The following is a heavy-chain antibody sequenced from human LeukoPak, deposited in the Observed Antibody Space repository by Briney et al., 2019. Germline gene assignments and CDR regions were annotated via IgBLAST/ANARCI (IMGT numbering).Heavy chain of an antibody. V-gene: IGHV3-23*01. D-gene: IGHD4-17*01. CDR1: GFTFSSYA. J-gene: IGHJ6*03. CDR3: AKGDYGDAWDYYYYYMDV. Sequence: GGSLRLSCAASGFTFSSYAMTWVRQAPGKGLEWVSAISGSGGSTYYADSVEGRFTISRDNSKNTLYLQMNSLRAEDTAVYYCAKGDYGDAWDYYYYYMDVWGKGTTVTVSS. CDR2: ISGSGGST.